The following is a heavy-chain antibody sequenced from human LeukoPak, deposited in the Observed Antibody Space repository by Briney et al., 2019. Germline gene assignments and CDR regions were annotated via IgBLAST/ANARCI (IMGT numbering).Heavy chain of an antibody. V-gene: IGHV1-2*02. Sequence: ASVKVSCKASGYTFTGYYMHWVRQAPGQGLEWMGWINPNSGGTNYAQKSQGRVTMTRDTSISTAYMELSRLRSDDTGVYYCARDSIPTSIAIVYWGQGTLVTVSS. CDR2: INPNSGGT. J-gene: IGHJ4*02. CDR3: ARDSIPTSIAIVY. D-gene: IGHD2-21*01. CDR1: GYTFTGYY.